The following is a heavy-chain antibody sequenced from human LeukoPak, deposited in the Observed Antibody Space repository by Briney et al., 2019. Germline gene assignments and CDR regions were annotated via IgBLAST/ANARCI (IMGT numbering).Heavy chain of an antibody. D-gene: IGHD6-13*01. Sequence: GRSLRLSCAASGLIFTNAYMTWVREAPGKGLEWRGRIKSRVDGATTDYAAPVKDRFSISRDDSRTMLYLQMNSLKTQDTAVYYCTTDAGYSSRWYNYWGQGTLVTVAS. V-gene: IGHV3-15*01. CDR1: GLIFTNAY. CDR2: IKSRVDGATT. J-gene: IGHJ4*02. CDR3: TTDAGYSSRWYNY.